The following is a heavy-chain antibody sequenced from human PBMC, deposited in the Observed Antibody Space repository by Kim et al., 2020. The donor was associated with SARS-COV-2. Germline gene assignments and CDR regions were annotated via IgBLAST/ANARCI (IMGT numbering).Heavy chain of an antibody. J-gene: IGHJ4*02. CDR3: AKDHLFLDY. CDR2: GST. V-gene: IGHV3-23*01. Sequence: GSTYYADTGKGRFTISRDNSKNTLYRQMNSVRAEDTAVYYCAKDHLFLDYWGQGTLVTVSS.